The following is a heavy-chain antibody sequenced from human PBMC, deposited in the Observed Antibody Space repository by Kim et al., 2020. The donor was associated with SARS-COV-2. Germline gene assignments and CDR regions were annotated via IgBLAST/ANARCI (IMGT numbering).Heavy chain of an antibody. CDR1: GGSISSSSYY. V-gene: IGHV4-39*01. CDR3: AITLGTYYGDRPLFDY. J-gene: IGHJ4*02. Sequence: SETLSLTCTVSGGSISSSSYYWGWIRQPPGKGLEWIGSIYYSGSTYYNPSLKSRVTISIDTSKNQFSLKLSSVTAADTAVYYCAITLGTYYGDRPLFDYWGQGTLVTVSS. D-gene: IGHD4-17*01. CDR2: IYYSGST.